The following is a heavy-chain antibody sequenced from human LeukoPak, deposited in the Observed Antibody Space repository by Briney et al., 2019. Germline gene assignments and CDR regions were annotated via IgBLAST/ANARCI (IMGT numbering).Heavy chain of an antibody. V-gene: IGHV4-38-2*02. J-gene: IGHJ5*02. CDR3: ARGIAALSDP. D-gene: IGHD6-6*01. Sequence: PSETLSLTCTVSGYSISSGYYWGWIRQPPGKGLEWIGSIYHSGSTYYNPSLKSRVTISVDTSKNQFSLKLSSVTAADTAVYYCARGIAALSDPWGQGTLVTVSS. CDR1: GYSISSGYY. CDR2: IYHSGST.